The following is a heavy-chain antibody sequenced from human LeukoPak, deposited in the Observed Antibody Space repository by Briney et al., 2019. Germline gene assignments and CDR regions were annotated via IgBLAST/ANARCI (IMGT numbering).Heavy chain of an antibody. Sequence: SETLSLTCTVSGGSISSYYWSWIRQHPGKGLEWIGYIYYSGSTNYNPSLKSRVTISVDTSKNQFSLKLSSVTAADTAVYYCAREITMVRGINWFDPWGQGTLVTVSS. J-gene: IGHJ5*02. D-gene: IGHD3-10*01. CDR3: AREITMVRGINWFDP. V-gene: IGHV4-59*01. CDR1: GGSISSYY. CDR2: IYYSGST.